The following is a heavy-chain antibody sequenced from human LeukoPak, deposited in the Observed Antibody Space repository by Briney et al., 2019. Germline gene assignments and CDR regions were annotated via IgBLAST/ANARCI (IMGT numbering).Heavy chain of an antibody. CDR3: TRDLTGTTWSENDY. D-gene: IGHD6-13*01. J-gene: IGHJ4*02. CDR1: GISVRGSY. V-gene: IGHV3-53*01. Sequence: GGSLRLSCEVSGISVRGSYMSWVRQAPGKGLEWVSVIYSGDRTYYSESVKGRFTISRDTSKNTLYLQMNNLRADDTARYYCTRDLTGTTWSENDYWGQGTLVTISS. CDR2: IYSGDRT.